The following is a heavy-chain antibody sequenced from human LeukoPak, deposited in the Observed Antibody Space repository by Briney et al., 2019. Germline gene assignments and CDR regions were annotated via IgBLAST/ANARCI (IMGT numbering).Heavy chain of an antibody. J-gene: IGHJ4*02. V-gene: IGHV4-59*08. D-gene: IGHD2-15*01. Sequence: SETLSLTCSVSGGPITNYYWSWIRQFPGKGLEWIAYIHGSGRTNYSPSLKSRVSVSVDTSKNQFPLWVNSMTAADTAVYYCARHVRSGDGNYRIFDYWGQGTLVTVSS. CDR1: GGPITNYY. CDR2: IHGSGRT. CDR3: ARHVRSGDGNYRIFDY.